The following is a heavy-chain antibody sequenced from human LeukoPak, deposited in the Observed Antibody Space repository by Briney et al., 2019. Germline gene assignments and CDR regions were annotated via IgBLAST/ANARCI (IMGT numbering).Heavy chain of an antibody. CDR2: INAYNGNT. D-gene: IGHD2-15*01. CDR3: ARVLVPHGIDY. Sequence: ASVKVSCKASGYTFTSYGISWVRQAPGQGLQWMGWINAYNGNTNYAQKLQGRGTMTTDTSTSIAYMELRSLRSDDTAVYYCARVLVPHGIDYWGQGTPVTVSS. V-gene: IGHV1-18*01. CDR1: GYTFTSYG. J-gene: IGHJ4*02.